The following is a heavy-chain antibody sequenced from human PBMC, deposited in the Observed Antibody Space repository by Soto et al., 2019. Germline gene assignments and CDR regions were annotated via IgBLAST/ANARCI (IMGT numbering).Heavy chain of an antibody. J-gene: IGHJ4*02. V-gene: IGHV1-46*02. CDR3: ARDWALDY. CDR2: INPSGDTT. Sequence: ASVKVSCKAAGYTFNAYSVHWVRQAPGQRLEWMGMINPSGDTTTYAQNFQGRVTMTRDTSTTTVYMELSGLISEDTAVYYCARDWALDYWGQGTLVTVSS. CDR1: GYTFNAYS. D-gene: IGHD7-27*01.